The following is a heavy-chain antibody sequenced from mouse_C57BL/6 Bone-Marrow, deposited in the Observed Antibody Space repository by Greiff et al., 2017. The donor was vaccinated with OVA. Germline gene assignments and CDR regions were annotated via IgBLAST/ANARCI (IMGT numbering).Heavy chain of an antibody. Sequence: VHVKQSGAELVKPGASVKLSCTASGFNIKDYYMHWVKQRTEQGLEWIGRIDPEDGETKYAPKFQGKATITADTSSNTAYLQLSSLTSEDTAVYYCARDYGSSLWAMDYWGQGTSVTVSS. CDR2: IDPEDGET. D-gene: IGHD1-1*01. J-gene: IGHJ4*01. CDR3: ARDYGSSLWAMDY. CDR1: GFNIKDYY. V-gene: IGHV14-2*01.